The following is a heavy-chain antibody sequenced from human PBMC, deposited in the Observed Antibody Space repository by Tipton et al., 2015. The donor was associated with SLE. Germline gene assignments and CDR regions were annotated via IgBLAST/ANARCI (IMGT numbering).Heavy chain of an antibody. CDR2: IIPIFGTA. V-gene: IGHV1-69*05. D-gene: IGHD3-10*01. Sequence: QLVQSGAEVKKPGSSVKVSCKASGGTFSSYAISWVRQAPGQGLEWMGGIIPIFGTANYAQKFQGRVTITTDESTSTAYMELSSLRSEDTAVYYCARDAVMVQGVKGYYYGMDVWGQGTTVTVSS. CDR1: GGTFSSYA. J-gene: IGHJ6*02. CDR3: ARDAVMVQGVKGYYYGMDV.